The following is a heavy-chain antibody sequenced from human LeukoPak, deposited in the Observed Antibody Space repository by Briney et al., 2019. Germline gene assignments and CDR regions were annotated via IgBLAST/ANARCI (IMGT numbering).Heavy chain of an antibody. V-gene: IGHV3-15*01. CDR3: TTPLHYYDTSGYYSTLMY. CDR1: GFTFSNAW. CDR2: IKSKTDGGAT. D-gene: IGHD3-22*01. J-gene: IGHJ4*02. Sequence: GGSLRLSCAASGFTFSNAWMSWVRQAPGKGLEWVGRIKSKTDGGATDYAAPVKGRFIISRDDSKNTLYLQMNSLKTEDTAVYYYTTPLHYYDTSGYYSTLMYWGQGTLVTVSS.